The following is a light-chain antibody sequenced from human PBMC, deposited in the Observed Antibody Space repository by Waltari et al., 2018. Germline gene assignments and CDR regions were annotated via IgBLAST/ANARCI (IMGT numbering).Light chain of an antibody. CDR2: RAS. J-gene: IGKJ2*03. CDR3: QYYFLYSRG. CDR1: EGIDDW. Sequence: DIQMTQSPSTLSASVGDRVTITCRASEGIDDWMAWYQHAPGKAPKLLSYRASTLQSGVPSRVRGSGSGTEFTLTISSLHADDFGTYYCQYYFLYSRGFGQGTKLEIK. V-gene: IGKV1-5*03.